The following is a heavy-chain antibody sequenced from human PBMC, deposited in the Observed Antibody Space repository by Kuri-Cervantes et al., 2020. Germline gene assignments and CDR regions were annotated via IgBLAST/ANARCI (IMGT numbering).Heavy chain of an antibody. Sequence: GSLRLSCAVSGYSISSGYYWGWIRQPPGKGLEWIGSIYHSGSTYYNPSLKSRVTMSVDTSKKQFSLKLSSVIAADTAVYYCARGPHYYGSGNFYFYYYMDVWGKGTTVTVSS. J-gene: IGHJ6*03. CDR1: GYSISSGYY. CDR2: IYHSGST. CDR3: ARGPHYYGSGNFYFYYYMDV. D-gene: IGHD3-10*01. V-gene: IGHV4-38-2*01.